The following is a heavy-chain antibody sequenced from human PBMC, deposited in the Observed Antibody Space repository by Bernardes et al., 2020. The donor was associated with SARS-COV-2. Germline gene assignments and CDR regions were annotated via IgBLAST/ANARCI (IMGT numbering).Heavy chain of an antibody. CDR1: GGSFSGYY. J-gene: IGHJ6*02. D-gene: IGHD2-15*01. CDR2: INHSGST. V-gene: IGHV4-34*01. CDR3: ARGYCSGGSCYSFLYYYYGMDV. Sequence: SETLSLTCAVYGGSFSGYYWSWIRQPPGKGLEWIGEINHSGSTNYNPSLKSRVTISVDTSKNQFSLKLSSVTAADTAVYYCARGYCSGGSCYSFLYYYYGMDVWGQGTTVTVSS.